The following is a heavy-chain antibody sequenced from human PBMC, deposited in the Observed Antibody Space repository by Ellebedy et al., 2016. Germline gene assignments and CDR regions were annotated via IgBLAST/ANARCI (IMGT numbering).Heavy chain of an antibody. J-gene: IGHJ5*02. CDR1: GYSFTNHW. V-gene: IGHV5-51*01. CDR3: ARREYFRGSHWFHP. CDR2: RDRGGSDT. D-gene: IGHD5-12*01. Sequence: GESLKISCQGSGYSFTNHWIVWVRQSDGKGRGGGGRRDRGGSDTKYNPSFQGQVTISADRPTSTAFLQWTGLKASDTAMYFCARREYFRGSHWFHPWGQGTLVTVAS.